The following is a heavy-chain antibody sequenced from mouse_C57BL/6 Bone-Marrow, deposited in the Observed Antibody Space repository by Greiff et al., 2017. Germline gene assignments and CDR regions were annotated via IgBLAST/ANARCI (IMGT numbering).Heavy chain of an antibody. V-gene: IGHV14-3*01. J-gene: IGHJ4*01. CDR1: GFNIKNNY. CDR2: IDPANGNP. CDR3: SRSGDY. Sequence: VQLQQSVAELVRPGASVKLSCTASGFNIKNNYMHWVKQRPEQGLEWIGRIDPANGNPKYAPKFKGKATITADTSSNTAYLQLTSLTSGDTSSYYCSRSGDYWGQGTSVTVSS.